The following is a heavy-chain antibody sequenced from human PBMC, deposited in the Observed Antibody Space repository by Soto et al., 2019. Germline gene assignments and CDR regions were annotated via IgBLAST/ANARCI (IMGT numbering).Heavy chain of an antibody. CDR2: IRSKPYGGTT. CDR1: GFTFSGSA. CDR3: TRPAYCGGDCSYYFDY. J-gene: IGHJ4*02. Sequence: GGSLRLSCAASGFTFSGSAMHWVRQASGKGLEWVGRIRSKPYGGTTEYAASVKGRFTISRDDSKSIAYLQMNSLKTEDTAVYYCTRPAYCGGDCSYYFDYWGQGTLVTVSS. D-gene: IGHD2-21*01. V-gene: IGHV3-49*04.